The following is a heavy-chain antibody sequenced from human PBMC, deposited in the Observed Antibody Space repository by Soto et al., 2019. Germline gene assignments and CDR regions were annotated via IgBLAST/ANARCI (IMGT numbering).Heavy chain of an antibody. CDR3: ARDNWNHFVFGY. Sequence: EVQLLESGGGLVQPGGSLRLSCAASGFTFSSYAMSWVRQAPGKGLEWVSAISGSGGSTYYADSVKGRFTISRDNSKNTLYLQMNSLRAEDTAVYYCARDNWNHFVFGYWGQGTLVTVSS. J-gene: IGHJ4*02. CDR2: ISGSGGST. V-gene: IGHV3-23*01. D-gene: IGHD1-20*01. CDR1: GFTFSSYA.